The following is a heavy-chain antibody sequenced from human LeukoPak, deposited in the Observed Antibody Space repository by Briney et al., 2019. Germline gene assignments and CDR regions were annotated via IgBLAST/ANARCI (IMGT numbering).Heavy chain of an antibody. V-gene: IGHV3-23*01. CDR2: ISGSGGST. Sequence: GGSLRLSCAASGFTFSSYAMSWVRQAPGKGLEWVSAISGSGGSTYYADSVKGRFTISRDNSKNTLCLQMNSLRAEDTAVYYCAKNPANFDRSSDYWGQGTLVTVSS. D-gene: IGHD3-9*01. CDR3: AKNPANFDRSSDY. CDR1: GFTFSSYA. J-gene: IGHJ4*02.